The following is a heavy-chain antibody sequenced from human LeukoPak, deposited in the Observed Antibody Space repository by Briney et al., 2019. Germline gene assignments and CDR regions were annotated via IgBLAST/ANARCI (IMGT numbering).Heavy chain of an antibody. CDR1: GGSISSSSYY. D-gene: IGHD6-19*01. V-gene: IGHV4-39*07. Sequence: SETLSLTCTVSGGSISSSSYYWGWIRQPPGTGLEGIVGIYYSGSTYYNPSLKSRVTISVDTSKNQFSLKLSSVTAADTAVYYCARRIQSTGYSSGWYYFDYWGQGTLVTVSS. CDR3: ARRIQSTGYSSGWYYFDY. CDR2: IYYSGST. J-gene: IGHJ4*02.